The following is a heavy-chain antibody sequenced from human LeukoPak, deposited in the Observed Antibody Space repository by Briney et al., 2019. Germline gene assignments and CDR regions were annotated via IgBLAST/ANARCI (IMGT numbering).Heavy chain of an antibody. CDR3: ARSGFYFDY. CDR1: GFTFSSYE. J-gene: IGHJ4*02. Sequence: GGSLRLSCAASGFTFSSYEMNWVRQAPGKGLEWVSYISSSGSTIYYADSVKGRFTISRDNAKISLYLQMNSLRAEDTAAYYCARSGFYFDYWGQGTLVTVSS. V-gene: IGHV3-48*03. CDR2: ISSSGSTI. D-gene: IGHD3-3*01.